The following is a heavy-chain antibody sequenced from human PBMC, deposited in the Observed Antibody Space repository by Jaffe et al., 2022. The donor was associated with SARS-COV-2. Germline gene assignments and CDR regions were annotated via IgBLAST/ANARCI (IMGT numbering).Heavy chain of an antibody. CDR3: ARDPDYDILTGYPNY. V-gene: IGHV3-30-3*01. D-gene: IGHD3-9*01. Sequence: QVQLVESGGGVVQPGRSLRLSCAASGFTFSSYAMHWVRQAPGKGLEWVAVISYDGSNKYYADSVKGRFTISRDNSKNTLYLQMNSLRAEDTAVYYCARDPDYDILTGYPNYWGQGTLVTVSS. CDR1: GFTFSSYA. J-gene: IGHJ4*02. CDR2: ISYDGSNK.